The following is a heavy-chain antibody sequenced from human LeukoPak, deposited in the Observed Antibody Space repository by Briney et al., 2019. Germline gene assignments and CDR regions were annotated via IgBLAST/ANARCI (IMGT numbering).Heavy chain of an antibody. CDR3: AKAYSSSSSGYFDY. J-gene: IGHJ4*02. CDR2: ISGDGGFA. CDR1: GFTFDDYV. V-gene: IGHV3-43*02. Sequence: HPGGSLRLSCAASGFTFDDYVLHWVRQAPGKGLEWVSLISGDGGFAYYADSVKGRFTVSRDNSRNSLYLHMNSMRTEDTALYYCAKAYSSSSSGYFDYWGQGTLVTVSS. D-gene: IGHD6-6*01.